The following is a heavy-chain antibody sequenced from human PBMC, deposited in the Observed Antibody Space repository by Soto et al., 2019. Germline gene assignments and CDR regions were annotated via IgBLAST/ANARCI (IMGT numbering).Heavy chain of an antibody. Sequence: EMQLLESGGGFVQPGGSLRLSCAASGFTFAKYAMSWVRQAPGKGLEWVSAITASGGSTFYACSVKGRFTISRDNSDDTLELQMNNLRVEDTAMYFCAKGWMASVTYSDYWGQGTLVTVSS. CDR1: GFTFAKYA. V-gene: IGHV3-23*01. J-gene: IGHJ4*02. CDR2: ITASGGST. D-gene: IGHD4-17*01. CDR3: AKGWMASVTYSDY.